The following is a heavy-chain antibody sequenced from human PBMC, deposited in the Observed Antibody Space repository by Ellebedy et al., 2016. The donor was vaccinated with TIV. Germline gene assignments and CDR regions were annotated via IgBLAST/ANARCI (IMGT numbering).Heavy chain of an antibody. CDR3: AKVGEYYDFWSGYSPFDY. Sequence: GGSLRLSCTASGFTFSTYAMSWVRQAPGKGLEWVSTISGSDGSGSGGRTYYADSVKGRFTISRDNSKNTLYLQINSLRAEDTAVYYCAKVGEYYDFWSGYSPFDYWGQGTLVTVSS. CDR2: ISGSDGSGSGGRT. D-gene: IGHD3-3*01. CDR1: GFTFSTYA. V-gene: IGHV3-23*01. J-gene: IGHJ4*02.